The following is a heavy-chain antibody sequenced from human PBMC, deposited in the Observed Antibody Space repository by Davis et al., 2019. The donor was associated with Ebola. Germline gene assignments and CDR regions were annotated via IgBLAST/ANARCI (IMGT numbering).Heavy chain of an antibody. CDR2: IYSGGST. CDR1: GFTVSSNY. Sequence: GGSLRLSCAASGFTVSSNYMSWVRQAPGKGLEWVSVIYSGGSTYYADSVKGRFTISRHNSKNTPYLQMNSLRAEDTAVYYCARPMITFGSYGMDVWGQGNKVNGSS. J-gene: IGHJ6*02. D-gene: IGHD3-16*01. V-gene: IGHV3-53*04. CDR3: ARPMITFGSYGMDV.